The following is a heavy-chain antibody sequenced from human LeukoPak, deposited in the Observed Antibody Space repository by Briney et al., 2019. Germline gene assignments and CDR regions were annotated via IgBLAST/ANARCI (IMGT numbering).Heavy chain of an antibody. J-gene: IGHJ5*02. CDR2: IYTSGST. D-gene: IGHD6-19*01. Sequence: SETLSLTCTVSGGSISSYYWSWIRQPAGKGLEWIGRIYTSGSTNYNPSLKSRVTMSVDTSKNQFSLKLSSVTAADTAVYYCARSTDSGWYIWLDPWGQGTLVTVSS. CDR3: ARSTDSGWYIWLDP. V-gene: IGHV4-4*07. CDR1: GGSISSYY.